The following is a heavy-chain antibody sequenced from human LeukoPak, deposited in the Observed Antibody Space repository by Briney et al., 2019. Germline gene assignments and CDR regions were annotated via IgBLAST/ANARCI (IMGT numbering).Heavy chain of an antibody. V-gene: IGHV4-34*01. CDR2: INHSGST. D-gene: IGHD2-2*01. CDR3: ASSRSTSRFDY. Sequence: SETLSLTCAVYGGSFSGYYWSWIRQPPGKGLEWIGEINHSGSTNYNPSLKSRVTISVGTSKNQFSLKLSSVTAPDTAVYYCASSRSTSRFDYWGQGTLVTVSS. J-gene: IGHJ4*02. CDR1: GGSFSGYY.